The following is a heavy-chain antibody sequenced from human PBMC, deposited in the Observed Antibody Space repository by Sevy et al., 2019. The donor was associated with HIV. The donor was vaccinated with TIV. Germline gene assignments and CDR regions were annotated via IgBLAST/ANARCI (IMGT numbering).Heavy chain of an antibody. D-gene: IGHD7-27*01. CDR2: ISGTGGST. Sequence: GGSLRLSCEASGFTFSSYGMSWVRQAPGKGLEWVSYISGTGGSTDYADSVKGRFTISRDNSKNTLYIHMIGLGAGDTAVYFCAKDGGRNWDQFFFDSWGQGTLVTVSS. CDR1: GFTFSSYG. J-gene: IGHJ4*02. V-gene: IGHV3-23*01. CDR3: AKDGGRNWDQFFFDS.